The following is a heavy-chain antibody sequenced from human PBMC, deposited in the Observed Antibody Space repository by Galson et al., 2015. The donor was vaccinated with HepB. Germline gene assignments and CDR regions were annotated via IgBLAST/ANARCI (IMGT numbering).Heavy chain of an antibody. J-gene: IGHJ2*01. Sequence: QSGAEVKKPGESLKISCKGSGYSFTSYWIGWVRQMPGKGLEWMGIIYPGDSDTRYSPSFQGQVTISADKSISTAYLQWSSLKASDTAMYYCARRYFDWLFKPSKATYWYFDLWGRGTLVTVSS. CDR3: ARRYFDWLFKPSKATYWYFDL. CDR1: GYSFTSYW. CDR2: IYPGDSDT. D-gene: IGHD3-9*01. V-gene: IGHV5-51*03.